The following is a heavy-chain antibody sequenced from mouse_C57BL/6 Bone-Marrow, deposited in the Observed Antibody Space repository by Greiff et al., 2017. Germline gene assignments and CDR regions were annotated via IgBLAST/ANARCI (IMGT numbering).Heavy chain of an antibody. V-gene: IGHV5-17*01. Sequence: EVMLVESGGGLVKPGGSLKLSCAASGFTFSDYGMHWVRQAPEKGLEWVAYISSGSSTIYYADTVKGRFTISRDNAKNTLFLQMTSLGSEDTAMYYCARLVRRWYFDVWGTGTTVTVSS. CDR1: GFTFSDYG. CDR2: ISSGSSTI. CDR3: ARLVRRWYFDV. J-gene: IGHJ1*03. D-gene: IGHD1-2*01.